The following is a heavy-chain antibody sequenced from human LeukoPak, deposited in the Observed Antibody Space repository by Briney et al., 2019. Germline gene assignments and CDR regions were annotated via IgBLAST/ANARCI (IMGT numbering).Heavy chain of an antibody. CDR3: ARAMFRKWELRVPTAFDI. CDR2: INPNSGGT. V-gene: IGHV1-2*06. D-gene: IGHD1-26*01. Sequence: ASVKVSCKASGYTFTGYYMHWVRQAPGQGLEWMGRINPNSGGTNYAQKFQGRVTMTRDTSISTAYMELSRLRSDDTAVYYCARAMFRKWELRVPTAFDIWGQGTMVTVSS. CDR1: GYTFTGYY. J-gene: IGHJ3*02.